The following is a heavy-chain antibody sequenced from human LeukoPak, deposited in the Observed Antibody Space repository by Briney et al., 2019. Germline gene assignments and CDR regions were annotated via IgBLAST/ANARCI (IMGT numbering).Heavy chain of an antibody. D-gene: IGHD3-22*01. CDR3: ARDSYDSSGYYYGWFDP. J-gene: IGHJ5*02. CDR1: GGSISSYY. V-gene: IGHV4-59*01. Sequence: SETLSLTCTVSGGSISSYYWSWIRQPPGKGLERIGYIYYSGSTNYNPSLKSRVTISVDTSKNQFSLKLSSVTAADTAVYYCARDSYDSSGYYYGWFDPWGQGTLVTVSS. CDR2: IYYSGST.